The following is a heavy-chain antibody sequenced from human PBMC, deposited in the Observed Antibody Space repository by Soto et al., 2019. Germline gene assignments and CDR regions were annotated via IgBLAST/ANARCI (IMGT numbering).Heavy chain of an antibody. J-gene: IGHJ4*02. CDR1: GESISSGGYY. CDR3: ARASSSSSAADY. CDR2: IYDSESA. Sequence: QVQLQESGPGLVKPSQTLSLTCNVSGESISSGGYYWSWIRHHPRTGLEWIGYIYDSESAYYNPSLKSRVTISMDTSKNHFAMRLSSVTDADTAVYYCARASSSSSAADYWGQGTLVTVSS. D-gene: IGHD6-6*01. V-gene: IGHV4-31*03.